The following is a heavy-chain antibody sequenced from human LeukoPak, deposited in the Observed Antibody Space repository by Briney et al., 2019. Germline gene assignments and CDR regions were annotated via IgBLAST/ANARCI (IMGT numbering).Heavy chain of an antibody. J-gene: IGHJ4*02. D-gene: IGHD6-13*01. CDR1: GGSISSYY. CDR3: ARGVYIAAAQYGY. Sequence: YPSETLSLTCTVSGGSISSYYWSWIRQPPGKGLEWIGYIYYSGTTNYNPSLKSRVTTSVDTSKNQFSLKLSSVTAADTAVYYCARGVYIAAAQYGYWGQGTLVTVSS. CDR2: IYYSGTT. V-gene: IGHV4-59*01.